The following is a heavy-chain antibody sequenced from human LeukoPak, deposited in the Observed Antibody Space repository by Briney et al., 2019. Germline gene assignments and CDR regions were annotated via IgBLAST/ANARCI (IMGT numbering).Heavy chain of an antibody. CDR1: GFTFSNYW. Sequence: GGSLKLSCAASGFTFSNYWMYWVRQAPGQGLVWVSRINSDGSRTNYADNVKGRFTISRDNARSSLFLQMNGLRVEDTAVYFCVRNAHDTNSSSKFKYWGQGTLVTVSS. V-gene: IGHV3-74*01. J-gene: IGHJ4*02. CDR2: INSDGSRT. D-gene: IGHD6-13*01. CDR3: VRNAHDTNSSSKFKY.